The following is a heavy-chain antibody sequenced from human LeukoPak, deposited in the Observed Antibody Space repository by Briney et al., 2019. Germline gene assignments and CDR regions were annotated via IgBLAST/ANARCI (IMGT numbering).Heavy chain of an antibody. D-gene: IGHD5-18*01. J-gene: IGHJ4*02. CDR2: ISDSGGTT. CDR3: ARRINTALVDY. CDR1: GFTFRSYA. Sequence: PGGSLRLSCAVSGFTFRSYAMSWVRHAPGKGLEWVSVISDSGGTTYYADSVKGRFTISRDNAKNTLYLQMNSLRVEDTAVYYCARRINTALVDYWGQGTLVTVSS. V-gene: IGHV3-23*01.